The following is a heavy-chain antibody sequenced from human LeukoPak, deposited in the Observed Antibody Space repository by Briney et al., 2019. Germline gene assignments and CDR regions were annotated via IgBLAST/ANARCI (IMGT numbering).Heavy chain of an antibody. V-gene: IGHV3-30-3*01. Sequence: AGGSLRLSCAASGFTFSSYAMHWVRQAPGKGLEWVAVISYDGSNKYYADSVKGRFTISRDNSKNTLYLQMNSLRAEDTAVYYCARDVWAQRKIDPWGQGTLVTVSS. CDR1: GFTFSSYA. CDR2: ISYDGSNK. J-gene: IGHJ5*02. D-gene: IGHD3-16*01. CDR3: ARDVWAQRKIDP.